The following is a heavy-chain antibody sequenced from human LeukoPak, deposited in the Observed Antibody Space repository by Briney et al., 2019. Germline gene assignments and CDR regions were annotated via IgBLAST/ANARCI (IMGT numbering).Heavy chain of an antibody. J-gene: IGHJ3*01. Sequence: SGGSLRLSCPVSGFIFRRLDMGWVRQATGGGLEWVSGIGIAGDTYYPGSVKGRFTISRENANNSLYLQMNGLRAGDTAVYYSARKAKQASIGYTPQPVQLWPQRTMVTVSS. V-gene: IGHV3-13*04. CDR3: ARKAKQASIGYTPQPVQL. CDR1: GFIFRRLD. CDR2: IGIAGDT. D-gene: IGHD3-22*01.